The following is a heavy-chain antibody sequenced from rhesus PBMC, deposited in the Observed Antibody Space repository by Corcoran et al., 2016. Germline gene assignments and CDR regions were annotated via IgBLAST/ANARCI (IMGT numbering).Heavy chain of an antibody. V-gene: IGHV1-111*02. CDR2: VDPEDGEA. D-gene: IGHD6-13*01. CDR3: ATGSSWIYGLDS. CDR1: GYTFTDYY. Sequence: EVQLVQSGAEVKKPGASVKISCKASGYTFTDYYLHWVRQAPGKGLEWMGRVDPEDGEARHAQKFQDRVTITADTSTDTAYMELSSLRSEDTAVYYCATGSSWIYGLDSWGQGVVVTVSS. J-gene: IGHJ6*01.